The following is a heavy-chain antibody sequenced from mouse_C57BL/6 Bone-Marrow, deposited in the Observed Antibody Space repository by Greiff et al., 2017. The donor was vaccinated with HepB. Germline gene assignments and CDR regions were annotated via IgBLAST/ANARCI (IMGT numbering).Heavy chain of an antibody. CDR2: ISDGGSYT. Sequence: EVKLMESGGGLVQPGGSLKLSCAASGFTFSSYAMSWVRQTPEKRLEWVATISDGGSYTYYPDNVKGRFTISRDNAKNNLYLQMSHLKSEDTAMYYCARDGPGAMDYWGQGTSVTGSS. V-gene: IGHV5-4*01. CDR3: ARDGPGAMDY. J-gene: IGHJ4*01. CDR1: GFTFSSYA.